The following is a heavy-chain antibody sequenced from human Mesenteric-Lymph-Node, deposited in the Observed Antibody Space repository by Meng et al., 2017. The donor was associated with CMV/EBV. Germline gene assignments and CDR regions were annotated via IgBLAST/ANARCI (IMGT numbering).Heavy chain of an antibody. V-gene: IGHV3-23*01. D-gene: IGHD3-16*01. CDR2: ISGSGGST. Sequence: LSFVVSGFTFRSSAMSWVRQAPGKGLEWVSAISGSGGSTYYADSVKGRFTISRDNSKNTLYLQMNSLRAEDTAVYYCAKEFTEEGYWGQGTLVTVSS. CDR1: GFTFRSSA. CDR3: AKEFTEEGY. J-gene: IGHJ4*02.